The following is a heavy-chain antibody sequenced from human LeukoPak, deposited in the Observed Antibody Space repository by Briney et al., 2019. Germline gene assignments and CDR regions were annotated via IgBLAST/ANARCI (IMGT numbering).Heavy chain of an antibody. CDR1: GGSFSGYY. Sequence: SETLSLTCAVYGGSFSGYYGSWIRQPPGKGLEWIGEINHSGSTNYNPSLKSRVTISVDTSKNQFSLKLSSVTAADTAVYYCARGRPVWDRRGGYFDLWGRGTLVTVSS. J-gene: IGHJ2*01. CDR3: ARGRPVWDRRGGYFDL. D-gene: IGHD1-26*01. CDR2: INHSGST. V-gene: IGHV4-34*01.